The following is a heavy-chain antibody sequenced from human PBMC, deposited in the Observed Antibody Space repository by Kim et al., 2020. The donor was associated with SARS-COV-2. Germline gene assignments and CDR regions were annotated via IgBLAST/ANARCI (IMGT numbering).Heavy chain of an antibody. CDR1: GFTFSSSC. J-gene: IGHJ4*02. CDR2: INSDGSST. Sequence: GGSLRLSCAASGFTFSSSCMHWVRQAPGKGLVWVSRINSDGSSTSYADSVKGRFTISRDKSKNTLYLQMNSLRAEDTAVYYCARQYYYDSSGYYSPDYWGQGTLVTVSS. CDR3: ARQYYYDSSGYYSPDY. V-gene: IGHV3-74*01. D-gene: IGHD3-22*01.